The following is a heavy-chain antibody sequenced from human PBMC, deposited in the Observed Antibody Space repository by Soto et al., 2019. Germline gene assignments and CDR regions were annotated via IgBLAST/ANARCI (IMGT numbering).Heavy chain of an antibody. D-gene: IGHD6-19*01. CDR2: IYASGST. CDR1: GDSISGYY. J-gene: IGHJ4*02. V-gene: IGHV4-4*07. CDR3: ARSGYSSAWYTAFDS. Sequence: SEALSLTCTVSGDSISGYYWNWIRQRWGKGLEWIGRIYASGSTISNRSLRSRVALSVDTSKNQFSLNLNSVTAADTAMYYCARSGYSSAWYTAFDSWSQGTLVTVSS.